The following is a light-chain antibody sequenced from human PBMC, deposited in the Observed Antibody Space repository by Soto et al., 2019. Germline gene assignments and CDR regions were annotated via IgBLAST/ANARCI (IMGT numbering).Light chain of an antibody. J-gene: IGKJ1*01. CDR3: QQHNKWPPWT. V-gene: IGKV3-15*01. CDR2: SAS. Sequence: EIVMTQSPATLSVSPGERATLSCRASQSVSTNLAWYQQKPGQAPRLLIYSASSRAPGISARFSGSGSGTEFTLTISSLQSEDVAVYYCQQHNKWPPWTFGQGSKVEIK. CDR1: QSVSTN.